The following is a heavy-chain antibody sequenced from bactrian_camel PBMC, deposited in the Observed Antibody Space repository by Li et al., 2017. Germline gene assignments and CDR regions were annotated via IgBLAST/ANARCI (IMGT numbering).Heavy chain of an antibody. CDR3: VRDRWSGWVTFSIFNY. J-gene: IGHJ4*01. CDR1: GWTFSRYW. D-gene: IGHD5*01. CDR2: IQIDGSST. Sequence: HVQLVESGGGLVQPGGSLRLSCAYSGWTFSRYWMYWVRQAPGKGLEWVSYIQIDGSSTSYADSVKGRFTVSRDNAKNTVNLQMNTLNYEDTAVYYCVRDRWSGWVTFSIFNYWGLGTQVTVS. V-gene: IGHV3S1*01.